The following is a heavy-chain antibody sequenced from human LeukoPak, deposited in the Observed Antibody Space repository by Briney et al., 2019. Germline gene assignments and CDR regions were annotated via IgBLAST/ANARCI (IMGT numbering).Heavy chain of an antibody. D-gene: IGHD3-10*01. CDR3: ARGSDYYGSGSYMYY. Sequence: PSETLSLTCTVPGGSISSYYWSWIRQPPGKGLEWIGYIYYSGSTNYNPSLKSRVTISVDTSKNQFSLKLSSVTAADTAVYYCARGSDYYGSGSYMYYWGQGTLVTVSS. J-gene: IGHJ4*02. CDR2: IYYSGST. V-gene: IGHV4-59*08. CDR1: GGSISSYY.